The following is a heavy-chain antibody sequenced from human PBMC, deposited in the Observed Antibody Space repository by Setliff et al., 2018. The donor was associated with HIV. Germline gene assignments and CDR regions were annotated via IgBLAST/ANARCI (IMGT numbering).Heavy chain of an antibody. J-gene: IGHJ6*03. Sequence: PSETLSLTCAVYGGSFSGYYWGWIRQPPGKGLEWIGSINYRGNTYYNPSLTSRAAIFVDTSKNQFSLKLSSVTAADTAVYYCARGRKRDGYNFYYYYMDVWDKGTTVTVSS. V-gene: IGHV4-34*01. CDR2: INYRGNT. D-gene: IGHD5-12*01. CDR1: GGSFSGYY. CDR3: ARGRKRDGYNFYYYYMDV.